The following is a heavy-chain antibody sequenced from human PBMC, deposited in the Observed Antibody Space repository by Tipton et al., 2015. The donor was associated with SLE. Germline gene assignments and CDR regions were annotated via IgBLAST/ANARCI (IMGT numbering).Heavy chain of an antibody. CDR3: ARGGDIVATRGWYYMDV. J-gene: IGHJ6*03. CDR1: GDPINSGSYY. Sequence: TLSLTCSVSGDPINSGSYYWSWIRQPAGKGLEWIGRIYTTGSTNYNPSLKSRVTISVDTSKNQFSLKLSSVTAADTAVYYCARGGDIVATRGWYYMDVWGKGTTVTVSS. CDR2: IYTTGST. V-gene: IGHV4-61*02. D-gene: IGHD5-12*01.